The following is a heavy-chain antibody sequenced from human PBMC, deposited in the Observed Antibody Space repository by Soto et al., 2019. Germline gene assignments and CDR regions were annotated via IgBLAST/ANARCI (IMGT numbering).Heavy chain of an antibody. J-gene: IGHJ4*02. CDR2: INAGNGNT. CDR3: ARWGYGSGSYYIDY. Sequence: QVQLVQSGAEVKKPGASVKISCKASGYTFTSYVMHWVRQAPGQRLEWMGWINAGNGNTKYSQKFQGRVTITRDTSARTAYMELSSLRSEDTAVYYCARWGYGSGSYYIDYWGQGTLVTVSS. D-gene: IGHD3-10*01. V-gene: IGHV1-3*01. CDR1: GYTFTSYV.